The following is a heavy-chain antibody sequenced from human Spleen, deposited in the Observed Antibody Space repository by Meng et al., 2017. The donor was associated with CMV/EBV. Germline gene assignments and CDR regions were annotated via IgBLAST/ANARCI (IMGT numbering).Heavy chain of an antibody. CDR2: TYYRSKWYN. V-gene: IGHV6-1*01. D-gene: IGHD2-2*01. CDR3: AKRIVVVPAASSGYYGMDV. CDR1: GDSVSSNSAA. Sequence: SQTLSLTCAISGDSVSSNSAAWNWIRRSPSRGLEWLGRTYYRSKWYNDYAVSVKSRITINPDTSKNQFSLQLNSVTPEDTAVYYCAKRIVVVPAASSGYYGMDVWGQGTTVTVSS. J-gene: IGHJ6*02.